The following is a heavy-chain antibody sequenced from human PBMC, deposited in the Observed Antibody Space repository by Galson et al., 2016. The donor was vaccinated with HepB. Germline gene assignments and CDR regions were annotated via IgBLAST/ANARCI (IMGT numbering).Heavy chain of an antibody. D-gene: IGHD5-18*01. CDR2: IRSNAYGGTA. Sequence: SLRLSCATSGFTFGNDAMSWFRQAPGQGLEWVGFIRSNAYGGTAEYAASVKARFTISRDDSKSIAYLQMNSLKTEDTAVYYCTRARGYSFGYSDYWGQGTLVTVSS. CDR3: TRARGYSFGYSDY. V-gene: IGHV3-49*03. J-gene: IGHJ4*02. CDR1: GFTFGNDA.